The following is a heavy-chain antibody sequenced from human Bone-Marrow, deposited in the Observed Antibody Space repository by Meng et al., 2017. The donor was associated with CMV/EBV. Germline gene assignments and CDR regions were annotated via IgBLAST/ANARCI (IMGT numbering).Heavy chain of an antibody. CDR2: IIPIFGTA. J-gene: IGHJ6*02. D-gene: IGHD2-2*01. CDR1: GGTFSSYA. Sequence: SVKVSCKASGGTFSSYAISWVRQAPGQGLEWMGGIIPIFGTANYAQKFQGRVTITTDESTSTAYMELSSLRSEDTAVYYCASWDSIVVVPAASRYYYGMDVWGQGNTVTVYS. V-gene: IGHV1-69*05. CDR3: ASWDSIVVVPAASRYYYGMDV.